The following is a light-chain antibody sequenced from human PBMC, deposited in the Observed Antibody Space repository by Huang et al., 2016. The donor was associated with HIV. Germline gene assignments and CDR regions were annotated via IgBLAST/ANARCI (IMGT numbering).Light chain of an antibody. CDR2: AAT. Sequence: DIQMTQSPSSLSASVGDRVTITCRASQSISSYLNWYQQKPGTAPKVLIYAATSLQSGVPSRFSGSGAGTDFTLTINNLQPEDSATYYCQQTYITPLTFGQRTKLEIK. V-gene: IGKV1-39*01. CDR3: QQTYITPLT. CDR1: QSISSY. J-gene: IGKJ2*01.